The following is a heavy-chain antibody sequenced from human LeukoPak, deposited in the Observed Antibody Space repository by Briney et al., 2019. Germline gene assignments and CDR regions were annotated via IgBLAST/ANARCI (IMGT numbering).Heavy chain of an antibody. CDR2: INQDGSEK. D-gene: IGHD5-24*01. CDR3: ARERDGRFFDY. Sequence: GGSLRLSCAASGFSFETYSIDWVRQAPGKGLEWVANINQDGSEKYFVDSVKGRFTISRDNAKNSLHLQMNTLRAEDTAVYYCARERDGRFFDYWGQGTLVTVSS. V-gene: IGHV3-7*01. J-gene: IGHJ4*02. CDR1: GFSFETYS.